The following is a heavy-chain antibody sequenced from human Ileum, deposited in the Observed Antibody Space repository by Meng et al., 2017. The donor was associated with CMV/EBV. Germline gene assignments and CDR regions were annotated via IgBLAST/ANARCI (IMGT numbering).Heavy chain of an antibody. CDR2: IKSKSDGETV. CDR1: GFTFSSAW. D-gene: IGHD1-26*01. J-gene: IGHJ4*02. Sequence: QLVESGGGLVKPGGSLRLSCAASGFTFSSAWMNWVRQAPGKGLEWVGRIKSKSDGETVDYAAPVKGRFTISRDDSINTLYLQMHSLKTEDTALFYCTTGYSSAWHDHYWGQGTLVTVSS. CDR3: TTGYSSAWHDHY. V-gene: IGHV3-15*01.